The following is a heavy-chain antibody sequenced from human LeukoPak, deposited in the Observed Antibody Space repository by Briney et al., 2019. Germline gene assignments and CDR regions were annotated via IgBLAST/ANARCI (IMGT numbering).Heavy chain of an antibody. CDR1: GFTFSYYS. D-gene: IGHD3-22*01. J-gene: IGHJ4*02. V-gene: IGHV3-48*02. CDR2: ISSSSTI. CDR3: ARDVRGYYIDY. Sequence: PGGSLRLSCAASGFTFSYYSMNWVRQAPGKGLEWVSYISSSSTIYYADSVKGRFTISTDNAKNSLYLQMNSLRDEDTAVYYCARDVRGYYIDYWGQGTLVTASS.